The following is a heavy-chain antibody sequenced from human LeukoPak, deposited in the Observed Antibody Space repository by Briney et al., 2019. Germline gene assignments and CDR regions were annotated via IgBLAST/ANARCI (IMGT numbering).Heavy chain of an antibody. J-gene: IGHJ4*02. CDR2: IYYSGST. V-gene: IGHV4-59*05. Sequence: SETLSLTCTVSGGSISSYYWSWIRQPPGKGLEWIGSIYYSGSTYYNPSLKSRVTISVDTPKNQFSLKLSSVTAADTAVYYCARLFARAETAEAIDYWGQGTLVTVSS. D-gene: IGHD1-14*01. CDR1: GGSISSYY. CDR3: ARLFARAETAEAIDY.